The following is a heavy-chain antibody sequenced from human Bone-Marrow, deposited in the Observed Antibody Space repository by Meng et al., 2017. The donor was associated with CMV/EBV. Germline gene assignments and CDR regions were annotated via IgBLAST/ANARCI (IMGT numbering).Heavy chain of an antibody. D-gene: IGHD3-3*01. CDR3: ASPRKTKEWLHAFDI. Sequence: SVKVACKAAGGTFSSYTISWVLQAPGQGLEWMGRIIPILGIANYAQKFQGRVTITADKSTSTAYMELSSLRSEDTAVYYCASPRKTKEWLHAFDIWGQGTMVTVSS. J-gene: IGHJ3*02. V-gene: IGHV1-69*02. CDR2: IIPILGIA. CDR1: GGTFSSYT.